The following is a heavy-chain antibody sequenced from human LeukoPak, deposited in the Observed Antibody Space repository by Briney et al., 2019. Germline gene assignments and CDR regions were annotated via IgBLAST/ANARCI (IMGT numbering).Heavy chain of an antibody. CDR1: GFTFSSYG. CDR2: ISYDGSNT. V-gene: IGHV3-30*03. Sequence: PGGSLRLSCAASGFTFSSYGMHWVRQAPGKGLEWVAVISYDGSNTYYADSVKGRFTISRDNSKNTLYLQMNSLRAEDTAVYYCARMGSLSTRVHNWFDPWGQGTLVTVSS. J-gene: IGHJ5*02. CDR3: ARMGSLSTRVHNWFDP. D-gene: IGHD2-2*01.